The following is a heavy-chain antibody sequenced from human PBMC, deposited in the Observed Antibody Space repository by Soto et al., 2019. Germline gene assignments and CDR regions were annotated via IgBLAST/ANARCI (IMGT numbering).Heavy chain of an antibody. Sequence: SETLSLTCTVSGGSISSYYWSWIRQPPGKGLEWIGYIYYSGSTNYNPSLKSRVTISVDTSKNQFSLKLSSVTAADTAVYYCARERYGDRETDYYYYYYMDVWGKGTTVTVSS. CDR1: GGSISSYY. V-gene: IGHV4-59*12. J-gene: IGHJ6*03. CDR2: IYYSGST. D-gene: IGHD4-17*01. CDR3: ARERYGDRETDYYYYYYMDV.